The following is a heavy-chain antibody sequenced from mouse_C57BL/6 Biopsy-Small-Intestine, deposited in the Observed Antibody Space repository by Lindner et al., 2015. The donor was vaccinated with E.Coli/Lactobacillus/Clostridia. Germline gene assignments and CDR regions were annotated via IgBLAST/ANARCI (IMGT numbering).Heavy chain of an antibody. J-gene: IGHJ4*01. CDR2: IDPEDGET. D-gene: IGHD2-5*01. CDR3: ARAYYSNYGYYYAMDY. Sequence: VQLQESGAELVKPGASVKLSCTASGFNIRDYYMHWVKQRTEQGLEWIGRIDPEDGETKYAPKFQGKATITADTSSNTAYLQLSSLTSEDTAVYYCARAYYSNYGYYYAMDYWGQGTSVTVSS. CDR1: GFNIRDYY. V-gene: IGHV14-2*01.